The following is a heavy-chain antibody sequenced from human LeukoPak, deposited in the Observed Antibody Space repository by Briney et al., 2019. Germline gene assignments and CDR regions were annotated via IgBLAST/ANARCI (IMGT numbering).Heavy chain of an antibody. CDR3: ARTHCSSTSCYEMGAFDI. Sequence: SETLSLTCTVSGGPISRYYWSWIRQPPGKGLEWIGYIYYWWSTNYNPSLKSRVTISVDTSKNQFSLKLSSVTAADTAVYYCARTHCSSTSCYEMGAFDIWGQGTMVTVSS. CDR1: GGPISRYY. CDR2: IYYWWST. J-gene: IGHJ3*02. V-gene: IGHV4-59*01. D-gene: IGHD2-2*01.